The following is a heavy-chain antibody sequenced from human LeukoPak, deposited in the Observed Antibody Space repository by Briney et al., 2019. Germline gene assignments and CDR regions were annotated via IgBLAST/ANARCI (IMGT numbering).Heavy chain of an antibody. D-gene: IGHD3-22*01. CDR2: INPNSGGT. J-gene: IGHJ3*02. CDR3: AILEGSYYYDSCGEGDAFDI. CDR1: GYTFTGYY. V-gene: IGHV1-2*06. Sequence: ASVKVSCKASGYTFTGYYMHWVRQAPGQGLEWMGRINPNSGGTNYAQKFQGRVTMTRDTSISTAYMELSRLRSDDTAVYYCAILEGSYYYDSCGEGDAFDIWGQGTMVTVSS.